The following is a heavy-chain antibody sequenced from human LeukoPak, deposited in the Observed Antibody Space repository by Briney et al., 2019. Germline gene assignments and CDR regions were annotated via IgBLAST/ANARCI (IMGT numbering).Heavy chain of an antibody. Sequence: MTSETLSLTCTVSGGSISSYYWSWIRQPAGKELEWIGRIYTSGSTNYNPSLKSRVTMSVDTSKNQFSLKLSSVTAADTAVYYCARLGYCSSTSCYEAWFDPWGQGTLVTVSS. V-gene: IGHV4-4*07. J-gene: IGHJ5*02. D-gene: IGHD2-2*01. CDR3: ARLGYCSSTSCYEAWFDP. CDR1: GGSISSYY. CDR2: IYTSGST.